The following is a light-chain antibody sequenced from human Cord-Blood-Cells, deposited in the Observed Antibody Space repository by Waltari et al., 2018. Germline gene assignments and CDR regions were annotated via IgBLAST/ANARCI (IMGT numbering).Light chain of an antibody. Sequence: QSALTQPPSASGYPGQTVTISCTGTSSDVGGYNYVSWYQQHPGNTPKLMIYEVSKRPTGLTDLCSGANSCNTASLTVSGLQADDEAFNYCSSYPDSNNFVVFCGGTKLTVL. CDR1: SSDVGGYNY. CDR3: SSYPDSNNFVV. J-gene: IGLJ2*01. V-gene: IGLV2-8*01. CDR2: EVS.